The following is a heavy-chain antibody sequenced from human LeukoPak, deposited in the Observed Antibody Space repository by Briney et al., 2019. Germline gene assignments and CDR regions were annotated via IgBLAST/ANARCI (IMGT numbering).Heavy chain of an antibody. CDR3: GRGRGLRFLAWSKNGSAP. CDR2: INHSGST. Sequence: SETLSLTCAVCGGSFSGYYWSWIRQPPGKGLEWIGEINHSGSTNYNPSLKSRVTISVDTSKNQFSLKLSSVTAADTAVYYCGRGRGLRFLAWSKNGSAPWGKETLVTVSS. D-gene: IGHD3/OR15-3a*01. V-gene: IGHV4-34*01. J-gene: IGHJ5*02. CDR1: GGSFSGYY.